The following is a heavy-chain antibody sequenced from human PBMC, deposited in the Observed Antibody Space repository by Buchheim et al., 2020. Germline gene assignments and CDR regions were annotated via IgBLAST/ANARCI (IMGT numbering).Heavy chain of an antibody. Sequence: QVQLVQSGAEVKKPGASVKVSCKASGYTFTSYYMHWVRQAPGQGLEWMGIINPSGGSTSYAQKFPGRGNIARDPSTSTVYLELSSLRSEDTAVYYCAREKYSNYYYYGMDVWGQGTT. J-gene: IGHJ6*02. CDR2: INPSGGST. CDR3: AREKYSNYYYYGMDV. CDR1: GYTFTSYY. D-gene: IGHD4-11*01. V-gene: IGHV1-46*01.